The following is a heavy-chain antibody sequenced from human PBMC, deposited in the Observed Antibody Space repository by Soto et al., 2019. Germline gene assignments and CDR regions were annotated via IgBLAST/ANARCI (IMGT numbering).Heavy chain of an antibody. Sequence: GGSLRLSCAASGFTLSNAWMNWVRQTPGKGLEWVGRIKKKTDGGTTDEAAPVKGRFTISRDESKNTLYLQMNSLETDDTGVYFCTTVMDRRGYGMDVWGQGTTVTVSS. D-gene: IGHD2-2*03. CDR1: GFTLSNAW. CDR3: TTVMDRRGYGMDV. V-gene: IGHV3-15*07. CDR2: IKKKTDGGTT. J-gene: IGHJ6*02.